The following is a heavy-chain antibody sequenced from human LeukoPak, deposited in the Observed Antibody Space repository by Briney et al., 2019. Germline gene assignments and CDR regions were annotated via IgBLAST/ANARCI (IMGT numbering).Heavy chain of an antibody. CDR3: AKDWSYVLHGYFDY. Sequence: PGGSLRLSCAASGFTFSSYAMSWVRQAPGKGLEWVSAISGSGGSTYYADSVKGRFTISRNNSKNTLYLQMNSLRAEDTAVYYCAKDWSYVLHGYFDYWGQGTLVTVSS. J-gene: IGHJ4*02. CDR1: GFTFSSYA. CDR2: ISGSGGST. D-gene: IGHD3-16*01. V-gene: IGHV3-23*01.